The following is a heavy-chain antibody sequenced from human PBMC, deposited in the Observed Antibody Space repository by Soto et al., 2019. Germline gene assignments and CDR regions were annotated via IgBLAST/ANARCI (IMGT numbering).Heavy chain of an antibody. CDR1: GGSISSSNW. D-gene: IGHD3-22*01. Sequence: PSETLSLTCAVSGGSISSSNWWSWVRQPPGKGLEWIGEIYHSGSTNYNPSLKSRVTISVDKSKNQFSLKLSSVTAADTAVYYCASKRLPPDYYDSSGYLIKNWFDPWGQGTLVTVSS. CDR3: ASKRLPPDYYDSSGYLIKNWFDP. V-gene: IGHV4-4*02. J-gene: IGHJ5*02. CDR2: IYHSGST.